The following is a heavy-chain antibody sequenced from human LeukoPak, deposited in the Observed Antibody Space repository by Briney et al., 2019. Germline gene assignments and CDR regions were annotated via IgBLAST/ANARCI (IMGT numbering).Heavy chain of an antibody. CDR3: VRRWENLEWVLDV. V-gene: IGHV3-13*01. Sequence: HSGGSLRLSCTASGFTFSNYHIHWVRQGTGERLEWISAIGTTGDTYYSDSVKGRFTISRENAENSLYLQMNSLRVGDTAVYYCVRRWENLEWVLDVWGQGTTVTVSS. D-gene: IGHD3-3*01. CDR1: GFTFSNYH. J-gene: IGHJ6*02. CDR2: IGTTGDT.